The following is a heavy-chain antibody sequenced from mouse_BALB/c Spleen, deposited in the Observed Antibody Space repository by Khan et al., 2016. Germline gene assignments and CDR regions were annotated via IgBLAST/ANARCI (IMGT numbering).Heavy chain of an antibody. CDR1: GFTFSTYG. J-gene: IGHJ2*01. CDR3: ARENYRYYFDY. V-gene: IGHV5-6-3*01. Sequence: EVELVESGGGLVQPGGSLKLSCAASGFTFSTYGMSWVRQTPDKRRELVATINSNGGSTYYPDSVKGRFTISRDNAKNTLYLQLSSLKSEDTAMYYCARENYRYYFDYWGQGTTLTVSS. D-gene: IGHD2-14*01. CDR2: INSNGGST.